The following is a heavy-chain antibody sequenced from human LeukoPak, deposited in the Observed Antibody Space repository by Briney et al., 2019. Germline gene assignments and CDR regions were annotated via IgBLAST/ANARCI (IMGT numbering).Heavy chain of an antibody. D-gene: IGHD1-26*01. V-gene: IGHV3-23*01. Sequence: GGSLRLSCAASGFTFSSYPMSWVRQAPGKGLEWVSAIRGSGGSTYYADSVKGRFTISRDNSKNTLYLQMNSLRAEDTAVYYCAKDGTGSYDYWGQGTLVTVSS. CDR1: GFTFSSYP. CDR2: IRGSGGST. J-gene: IGHJ4*02. CDR3: AKDGTGSYDY.